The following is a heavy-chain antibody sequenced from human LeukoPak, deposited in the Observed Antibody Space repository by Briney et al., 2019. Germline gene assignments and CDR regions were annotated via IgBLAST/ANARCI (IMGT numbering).Heavy chain of an antibody. Sequence: GGSLRLSWAASGFTFSNDSMNWVRQAPGKGLEWVSSISSRSSYIYYADSVKGRFTISRDNAKNSLYLQMNSLRAEDTAVYYCATDGADWYFDYWGQGTMVTVSS. V-gene: IGHV3-21*01. CDR1: GFTFSNDS. J-gene: IGHJ4*02. CDR2: ISSRSSYI. CDR3: ATDGADWYFDY. D-gene: IGHD3-9*01.